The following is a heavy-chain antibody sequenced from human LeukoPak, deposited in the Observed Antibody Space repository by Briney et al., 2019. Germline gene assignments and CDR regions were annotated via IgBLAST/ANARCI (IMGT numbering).Heavy chain of an antibody. CDR1: GFTFSTYE. J-gene: IGHJ4*02. Sequence: PGGSLRLSCAASGFTFSTYEMNWVRQAPGKGLEWVSYIVSSGATIYYADSVKGRFTISRDNAKNSLYLQMNSLRADDTAIYYCAREDSAAPVAFDYWGQGTLVTVSS. CDR3: AREDSAAPVAFDY. CDR2: IVSSGATI. V-gene: IGHV3-48*03. D-gene: IGHD6-25*01.